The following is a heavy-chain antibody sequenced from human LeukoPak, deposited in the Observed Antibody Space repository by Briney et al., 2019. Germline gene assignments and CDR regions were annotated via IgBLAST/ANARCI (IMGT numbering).Heavy chain of an antibody. CDR2: IYYGGGT. CDR3: ARDGNAL. J-gene: IGHJ4*02. CDR1: GGSISSNGYY. Sequence: SETLSLTCTVSGGSISSNGYYWAWFRQPPGKGLEWIGSIYYGGGTYYNPSLKSRVTISIDTSKNQFSLKLRSVTAADTAVYYCARDGNALWGQGTLVTVSS. V-gene: IGHV4-39*07. D-gene: IGHD1-1*01.